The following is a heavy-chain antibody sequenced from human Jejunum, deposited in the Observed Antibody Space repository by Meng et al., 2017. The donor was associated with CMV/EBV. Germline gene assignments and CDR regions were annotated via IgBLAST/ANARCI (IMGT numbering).Heavy chain of an antibody. CDR3: ARDSPLDGYSLLDY. V-gene: IGHV7-4-1*02. Sequence: VHLVQSCSEMKQPGAVVKVSCRPSGYPFTSYAINGVRQAPGQGPDWMGWIDPNTGNPTYDQGFTGRFVFSLDTSVSTAYLQINSLRADDTAVYYCARDSPLDGYSLLDYWGQGTLVTVSS. CDR1: GYPFTSYA. J-gene: IGHJ4*02. D-gene: IGHD5-24*01. CDR2: IDPNTGNP.